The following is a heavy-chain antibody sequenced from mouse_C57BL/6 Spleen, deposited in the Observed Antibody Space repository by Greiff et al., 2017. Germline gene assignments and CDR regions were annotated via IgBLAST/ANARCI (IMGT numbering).Heavy chain of an antibody. D-gene: IGHD1-1*01. CDR3: ARSWVTTVVDPAWFAY. Sequence: LQQSGPELVKPGASVKISCKASGYAFSSSWMNWVMQRPGKGLEWIGRIYPGDGDTNYNGKFKGKSTLTADKSSSTAYMQLSSLTSEDSAVYFCARSWVTTVVDPAWFAYWGQGTLVTVSA. J-gene: IGHJ3*01. CDR1: GYAFSSSW. V-gene: IGHV1-82*01. CDR2: IYPGDGDT.